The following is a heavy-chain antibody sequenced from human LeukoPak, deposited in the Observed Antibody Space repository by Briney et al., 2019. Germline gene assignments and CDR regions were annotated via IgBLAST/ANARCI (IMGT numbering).Heavy chain of an antibody. J-gene: IGHJ4*02. Sequence: GGSLRLSCTASGFTFTDYAMHWVRQAPGKGLEWVAYISSDGSKKYYGDSVKGRFTISRDNSKNTLDLQMNSLRAEDTAVYYCAKENYDSSGTFNPFDYWGQGTLVTVSS. CDR3: AKENYDSSGTFNPFDY. CDR1: GFTFTDYA. CDR2: ISSDGSKK. V-gene: IGHV3-30*18. D-gene: IGHD3-22*01.